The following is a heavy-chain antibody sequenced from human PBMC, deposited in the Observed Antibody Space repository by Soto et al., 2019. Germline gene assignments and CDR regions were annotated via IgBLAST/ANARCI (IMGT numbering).Heavy chain of an antibody. J-gene: IGHJ4*02. V-gene: IGHV3-53*02. D-gene: IGHD4-4*01. CDR3: ATCKRYSNHNFDC. CDR2: IYTGGST. CDR1: GFTVSDSY. Sequence: EVQLVETGGGLIQPGGSLRLSCAASGFTVSDSYMNWVRQAPGKGLQWVSVIYTGGSTYYADSVKGRFTISRDTSKNTLYLQMNSLRAEDTAVYYCATCKRYSNHNFDCWGQGTLVTVSS.